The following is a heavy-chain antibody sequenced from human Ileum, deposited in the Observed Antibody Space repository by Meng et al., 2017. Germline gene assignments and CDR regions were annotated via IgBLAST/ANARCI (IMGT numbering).Heavy chain of an antibody. CDR3: AGQPTSSGAGYSWFDP. V-gene: IGHV4-39*01. CDR2: ITYTGNS. CDR1: VCSVTSSNYD. Sequence: QLQLQESGSGLVKPTETLSLMCIVSVCSVTSSNYDRGWIRQPPGKGLEWSGGITYTGNSYTTPSLKTRLTTSLDTSKNQFSLRLNSLTAADTAVYYCAGQPTSSGAGYSWFDPWGQGILVTVSS. D-gene: IGHD2-2*01. J-gene: IGHJ5*02.